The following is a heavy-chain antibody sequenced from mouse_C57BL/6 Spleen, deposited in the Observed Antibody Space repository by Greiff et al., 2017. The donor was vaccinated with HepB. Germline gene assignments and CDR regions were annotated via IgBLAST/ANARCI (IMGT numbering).Heavy chain of an antibody. CDR3: ARSRYDYERSMDY. Sequence: QVQLKESGAELVRPGASVKLSCKASGYTFTDYYINWVKQRPGQGIEWIARIYPGSGNTYYNEKLKGKATLTAEKSSSTAYMQLSSLTSEDSAVYFCARSRYDYERSMDYWGQGTSVTVSS. CDR1: GYTFTDYY. J-gene: IGHJ4*01. D-gene: IGHD2-4*01. V-gene: IGHV1-76*01. CDR2: IYPGSGNT.